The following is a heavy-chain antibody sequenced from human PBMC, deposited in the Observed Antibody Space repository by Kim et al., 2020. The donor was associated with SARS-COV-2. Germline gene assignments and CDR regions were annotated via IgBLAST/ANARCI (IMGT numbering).Heavy chain of an antibody. Sequence: GGSLRLSCAASGFTFSSYAMSWVRQAPGKGLEWVSAISGSGGSTYYADSVKGRFTISRDNSKNTLYLQMNSLRAEDTAVYYCAKDRCTNGVCYNPYNWFDPWGQGTLVTVSS. CDR1: GFTFSSYA. J-gene: IGHJ5*02. CDR2: ISGSGGST. D-gene: IGHD2-8*01. V-gene: IGHV3-23*01. CDR3: AKDRCTNGVCYNPYNWFDP.